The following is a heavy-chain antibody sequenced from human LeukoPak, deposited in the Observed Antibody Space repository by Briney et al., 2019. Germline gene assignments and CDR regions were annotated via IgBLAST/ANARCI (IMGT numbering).Heavy chain of an antibody. CDR2: ISFSGNSI. V-gene: IGHV3-48*03. CDR3: AELGITMIGGV. J-gene: IGHJ6*04. CDR1: GFIFSDYE. Sequence: GGSLRLSCAASGFIFSDYEMNWVRQAPGQGLEWVSYISFSGNSIYYADSVKGRFTISRDNAKNSLYLQMNSLRAEDTAVYYCAELGITMIGGVWGKGTTVTISS. D-gene: IGHD3-10*02.